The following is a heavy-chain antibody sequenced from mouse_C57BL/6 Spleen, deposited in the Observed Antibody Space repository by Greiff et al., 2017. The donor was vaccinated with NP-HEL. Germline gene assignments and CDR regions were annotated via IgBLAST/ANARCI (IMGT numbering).Heavy chain of an antibody. CDR1: GYAFTNYL. J-gene: IGHJ3*01. CDR3: ARGYYYGSSYVRFAY. V-gene: IGHV1-54*01. Sequence: VHLVESGAELVRPGTSVKVSCKASGYAFTNYLIEWVKQRPGQGLEWIGVINPGSGGTNYNEKFKGKATLTADKSSSTAYIQLSSLTSEDSAVYFCARGYYYGSSYVRFAYWGQGTLVTVSA. D-gene: IGHD1-1*01. CDR2: INPGSGGT.